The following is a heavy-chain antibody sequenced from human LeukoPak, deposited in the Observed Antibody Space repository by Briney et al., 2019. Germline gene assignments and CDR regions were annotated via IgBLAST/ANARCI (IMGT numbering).Heavy chain of an antibody. CDR1: GGSISNTNW. J-gene: IGHJ4*02. Sequence: SGTLSLTCGVSGGSISNTNWWTWVRQPPRKGLEWIGEVNLQGSTNYNPSLKSGVAISVDKSENHISLKLTSVTAADTAVYYCAREGGPYRPLDYSGQGTLVTVAS. CDR3: AREGGPYRPLDY. CDR2: VNLQGST. V-gene: IGHV4-4*02.